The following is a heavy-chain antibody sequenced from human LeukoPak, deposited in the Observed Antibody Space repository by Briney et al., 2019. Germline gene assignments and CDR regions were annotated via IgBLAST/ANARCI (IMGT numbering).Heavy chain of an antibody. D-gene: IGHD6-13*01. V-gene: IGHV3-64*01. CDR1: GFTFSSYA. J-gene: IGHJ6*02. CDR2: ISSNGGST. Sequence: GGSLRLSCAASGFTFSSYAMHWVRQAPGKGLEYVSAISSNGGSTYYANSVKGRSTISRDNSKNTLYLQMGSLRAEDMAVYYCARATAAGPYYYYGMDVWGQGTTVTVS. CDR3: ARATAAGPYYYYGMDV.